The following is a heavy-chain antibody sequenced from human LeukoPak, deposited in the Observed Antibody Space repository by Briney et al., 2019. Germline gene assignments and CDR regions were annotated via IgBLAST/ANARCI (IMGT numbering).Heavy chain of an antibody. CDR2: INPNSGGT. CDR1: GYTFTGYY. J-gene: IGHJ4*02. Sequence: ASVKVSCKASGYTFTGYYMHWVRQAPGQGLEWMGWINPNSGGTNYAQEFQGRVSMTRDTSISTAYMELSRLRSDDTAVYYCARGWRSREYAYWGQGTLVTVSS. D-gene: IGHD3-16*01. V-gene: IGHV1-2*02. CDR3: ARGWRSREYAY.